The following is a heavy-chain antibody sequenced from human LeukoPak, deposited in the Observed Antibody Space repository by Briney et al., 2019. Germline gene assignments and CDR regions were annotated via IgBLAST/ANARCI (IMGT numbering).Heavy chain of an antibody. D-gene: IGHD2-21*01. CDR2: IYYSGST. J-gene: IGHJ4*02. CDR1: GGSISSSSYY. Sequence: SETLSLTCTVSGGSISSSSYYWGWIRQPPGKGLEWIGSIYYSGSTYYNPSLKSRVTISVDTSKNQFSLKLSSVTAADTAVYYCARALVYSDNYFDYWGQGTLVTVSS. V-gene: IGHV4-39*01. CDR3: ARALVYSDNYFDY.